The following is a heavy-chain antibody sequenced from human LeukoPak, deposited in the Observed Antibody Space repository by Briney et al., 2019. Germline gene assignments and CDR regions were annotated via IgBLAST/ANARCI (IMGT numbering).Heavy chain of an antibody. D-gene: IGHD1-1*01. Sequence: SETLSLTCTVSGGSISRYWWGWIRQPAGKGLEWIGHIYSSGLTNYNPSLKSPVTMSVDTSKNQFSLNLSSVTAADTAVYYCARGGSSGRTGDYWGQGTLVTVTS. V-gene: IGHV4-4*07. CDR1: GGSISRYW. J-gene: IGHJ4*02. CDR3: ARGGSSGRTGDY. CDR2: IYSSGLT.